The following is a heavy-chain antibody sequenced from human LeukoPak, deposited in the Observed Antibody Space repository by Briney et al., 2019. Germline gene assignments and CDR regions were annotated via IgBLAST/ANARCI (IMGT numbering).Heavy chain of an antibody. Sequence: PSETLSLTCTVSGGSISGTYYWSWSRQPAGKGLEWIGRIYTSGSTNYDPSLKSRVTISVDKSNNQFSLMLSSVTAADTAVYYCATGKQYAVDYWGQGILVTVSP. CDR2: IYTSGST. CDR3: ATGKQYAVDY. V-gene: IGHV4-4*07. CDR1: GGSISGTYY. J-gene: IGHJ4*02. D-gene: IGHD6-19*01.